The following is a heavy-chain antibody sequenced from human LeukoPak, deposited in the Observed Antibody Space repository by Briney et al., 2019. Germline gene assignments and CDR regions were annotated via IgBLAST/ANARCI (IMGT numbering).Heavy chain of an antibody. V-gene: IGHV3-23*01. J-gene: IGHJ4*02. CDR2: ISGSGVST. D-gene: IGHD1-26*01. Sequence: PGGSLRLSCAASGFIFGTYAMSWVRRAPGKGLEWVSSISGSGVSTFYADSVKGRFTISRDNSKNTLYLQMHSLRGEDTAMYYCAKTVGVNFFDYWGQGTLVTVSS. CDR1: GFIFGTYA. CDR3: AKTVGVNFFDY.